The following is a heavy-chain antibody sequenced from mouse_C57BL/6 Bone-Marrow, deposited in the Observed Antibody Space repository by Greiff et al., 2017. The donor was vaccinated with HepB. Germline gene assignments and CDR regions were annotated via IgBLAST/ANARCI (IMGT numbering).Heavy chain of an antibody. D-gene: IGHD2-3*01. CDR2: IDPENGDT. V-gene: IGHV14-4*01. J-gene: IGHJ2*01. CDR1: GFNIKDDY. Sequence: VQLQQSGAELVRPGSSVKLSCTASGFNIKDDYMHWVKQRPEQGLEWIGWIDPENGDTEYASKFQGKATITADTSSNTAYLQLSGLTSEDTAVYYCTTGDGYSYYFDYWGQGTTLTVSS. CDR3: TTGDGYSYYFDY.